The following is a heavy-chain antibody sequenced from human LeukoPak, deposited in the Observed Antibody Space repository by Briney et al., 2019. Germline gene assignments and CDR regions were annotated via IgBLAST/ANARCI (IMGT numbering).Heavy chain of an antibody. Sequence: SVTVSCTASAGTLSSYATSWVRQTPGPGVEWMGGIIPIFGTANYAQKFQGRVTITADESTSTAYMELSSLRSEDTAVYYCARGGIVATIFAFDIWGQGTMVTVSS. J-gene: IGHJ3*02. CDR3: ARGGIVATIFAFDI. D-gene: IGHD5-12*01. CDR1: AGTLSSYA. CDR2: IIPIFGTA. V-gene: IGHV1-69*13.